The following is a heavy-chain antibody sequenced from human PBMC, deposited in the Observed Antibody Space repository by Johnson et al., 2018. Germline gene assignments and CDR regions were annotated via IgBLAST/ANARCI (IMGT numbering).Heavy chain of an antibody. J-gene: IGHJ6*02. D-gene: IGHD4-11*01. CDR3: TTEFPLEVTSGTLGKYYYYAMDF. CDR1: GFTFNNAW. Sequence: VQLVESGGGLVKPGGSLRLSCAASGFTFNNAWMSWVRQVPGKGLEWVGRIKSKTDGGTTEYTTPVKGRLSISRDDSKNMLYLQMNSLKIEDKPMYYCTTEFPLEVTSGTLGKYYYYAMDFWGQGTTVTVSS. V-gene: IGHV3-15*01. CDR2: IKSKTDGGTT.